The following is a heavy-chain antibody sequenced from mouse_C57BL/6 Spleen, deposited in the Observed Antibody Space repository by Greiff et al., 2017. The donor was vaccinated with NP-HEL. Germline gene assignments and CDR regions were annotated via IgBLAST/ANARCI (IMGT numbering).Heavy chain of an antibody. Sequence: VQLQQSGAELMKPGASVKLSCKATGYTFTGYWIEWVKQRPGHGLEWIGEILPGSGSTNYNEKFKGKATFTAATSSNTAYMQLSSLTTEDSAIDDGARATVVATNAMDNWGQGTSVTVSA. J-gene: IGHJ4*01. D-gene: IGHD1-1*01. V-gene: IGHV1-9*01. CDR1: GYTFTGYW. CDR3: ARATVVATNAMDN. CDR2: ILPGSGST.